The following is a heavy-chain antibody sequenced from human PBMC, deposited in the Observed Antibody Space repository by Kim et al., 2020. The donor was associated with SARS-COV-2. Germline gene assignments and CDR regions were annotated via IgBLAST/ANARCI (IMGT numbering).Heavy chain of an antibody. CDR2: NT. CDR3: AREATGVDDR. Sequence: NTNYAQKLQGRVTMTTDTSTSTAYMELRSLRSDDTAVYYCAREATGVDDRWGQGTLVTVSS. D-gene: IGHD1-26*01. V-gene: IGHV1-18*01. J-gene: IGHJ5*02.